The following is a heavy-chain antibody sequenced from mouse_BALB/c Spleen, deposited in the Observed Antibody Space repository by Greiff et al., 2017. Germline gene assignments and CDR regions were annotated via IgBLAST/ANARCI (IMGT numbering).Heavy chain of an antibody. V-gene: IGHV6-6*02. CDR3: TRGYDWFAY. CDR1: GFTFSNYW. CDR2: IRLKSNNYAT. Sequence: EVQLVESGGGLVQPGGSMKLSCVASGFTFSNYWMNWVRQSPEKGLEWVAEIRLKSNNYATHYAESVKGRFTISRDDSKSSVYLQMNNLRAEDTGIYYCTRGYDWFAYWGQGTLVTVSA. J-gene: IGHJ3*01. D-gene: IGHD2-2*01.